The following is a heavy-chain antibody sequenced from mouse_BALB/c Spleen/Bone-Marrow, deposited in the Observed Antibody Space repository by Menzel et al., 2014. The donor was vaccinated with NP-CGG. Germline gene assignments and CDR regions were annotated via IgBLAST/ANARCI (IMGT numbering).Heavy chain of an antibody. D-gene: IGHD1-1*01. CDR2: IAPGSGST. V-gene: IGHV1S41*01. J-gene: IGHJ4*01. Sequence: DLVKPGASVKLSCKASGNTFTSYWINWIKQRPGQGLEWIGRIAPGSGSTYYDEMFRGKATLTVDTSSSTAYIQLSSLSSEDSAVYFCARSYYGRATDYWGQGTSVTVSS. CDR1: GNTFTSYW. CDR3: ARSYYGRATDY.